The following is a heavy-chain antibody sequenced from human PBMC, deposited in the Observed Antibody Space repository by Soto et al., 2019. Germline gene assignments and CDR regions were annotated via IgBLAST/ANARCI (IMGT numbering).Heavy chain of an antibody. CDR3: ARVSSDILTGYYNFYYFDY. Sequence: EVQLVESGGGLVQPGGSLRLSCAASGFTVSSNYMSWVRQAPGKGLEWVSGIYSGGSTYYADSVKVRFTISRHNSKNTLYLQMNSLRAEDTAVYYCARVSSDILTGYYNFYYFDYWGQGTLVTVSS. CDR2: IYSGGST. D-gene: IGHD3-9*01. V-gene: IGHV3-53*04. J-gene: IGHJ4*02. CDR1: GFTVSSNY.